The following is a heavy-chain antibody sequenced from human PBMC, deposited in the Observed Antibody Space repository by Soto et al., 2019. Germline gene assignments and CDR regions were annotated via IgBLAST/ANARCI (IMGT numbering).Heavy chain of an antibody. Sequence: GGSLRLSCAASGFTFSSYGMHWVRQAPGKGLEWVAVISYDGSNKYYADSVKGRFTISRDNSKNTLYLQMNSLRAEDTAVYYCAKDVPWFDPWGQGTLVTVSS. J-gene: IGHJ5*02. V-gene: IGHV3-30*18. CDR1: GFTFSSYG. CDR3: AKDVPWFDP. CDR2: ISYDGSNK.